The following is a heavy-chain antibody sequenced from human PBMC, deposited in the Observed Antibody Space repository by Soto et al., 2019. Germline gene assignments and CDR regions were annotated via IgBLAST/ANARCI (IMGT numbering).Heavy chain of an antibody. CDR3: ARDQVQYEQNWFDP. J-gene: IGHJ5*02. CDR2: INPNSGGT. CDR1: GYTFTGYY. V-gene: IGHV1-2*02. Sequence: VKVSCQASGYTFTGYYMHWVRQAPGQGLEWMGWINPNSGGTNYAQKFQGRVTMTRDTSISTAYMELSRLRSDDTAVYYRARDQVQYEQNWFDPWGQGTLVTVSS. D-gene: IGHD1-1*01.